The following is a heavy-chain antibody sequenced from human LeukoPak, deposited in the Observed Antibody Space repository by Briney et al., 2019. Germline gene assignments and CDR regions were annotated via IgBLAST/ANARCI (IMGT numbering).Heavy chain of an antibody. J-gene: IGHJ3*02. CDR2: INPNSGGT. D-gene: IGHD5-12*01. V-gene: IGHV1-2*04. CDR3: ARARGYSRAFDI. CDR1: GYTFTGYY. Sequence: ASVKVSCKASGYTFTGYYMHWVRQAPGQGLEWMGWINPNSGGTNYAQKFQGWVTMIRDTSISTAYMELSRLRSDDTAVYYCARARGYSRAFDIWGQGTMVTVSS.